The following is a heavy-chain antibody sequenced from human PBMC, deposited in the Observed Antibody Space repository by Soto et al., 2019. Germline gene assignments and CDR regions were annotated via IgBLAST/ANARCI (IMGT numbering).Heavy chain of an antibody. CDR1: GFTFDDYA. CDR3: AKAGSNYDFWSGYPGGIDY. Sequence: EVQLVESGGGLVQPGRSLRLSCAASGFTFDDYAMHWVRQAPGKGLEWVSGISWNSGSIGYADSVKGRFPISRDNAKNSLYLQMNSLRAEDTALYYCAKAGSNYDFWSGYPGGIDYWGQGTLVTVSS. D-gene: IGHD3-3*01. V-gene: IGHV3-9*01. CDR2: ISWNSGSI. J-gene: IGHJ4*02.